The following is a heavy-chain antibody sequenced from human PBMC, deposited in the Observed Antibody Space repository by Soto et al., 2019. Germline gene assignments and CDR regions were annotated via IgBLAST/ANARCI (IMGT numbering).Heavy chain of an antibody. CDR3: PAYYSSPY. V-gene: IGHV4-31*01. CDR1: GGSISSDGYY. D-gene: IGHD3-22*01. Sequence: QVQLQESGPRLVKPSQTLSLTCTVSGGSISSDGYYWSWIRQHPGKGLEWIGYIYYSGSTYYNPSLPRPVTLSVHPSKNPFSLKLSPVTAADTAVSYFPAYYSSPYWVQGTLVTLSS. J-gene: IGHJ4*02. CDR2: IYYSGST.